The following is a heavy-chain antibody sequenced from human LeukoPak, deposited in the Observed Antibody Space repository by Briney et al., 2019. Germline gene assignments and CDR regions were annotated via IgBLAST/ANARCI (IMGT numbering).Heavy chain of an antibody. D-gene: IGHD3-3*01. CDR1: GFTFSSYA. CDR3: AKDLRNRVATLDY. V-gene: IGHV3-23*01. CDR2: ISGTGANT. J-gene: IGHJ4*02. Sequence: GGSLRLSCAASGFTFSSYAMSWVRQAPGKGLEWVLSISGTGANTYYADSVMGRFRISRDNSKNTLYLEMNSLRAEDTAVYYCAKDLRNRVATLDYWGQGTLVTVSS.